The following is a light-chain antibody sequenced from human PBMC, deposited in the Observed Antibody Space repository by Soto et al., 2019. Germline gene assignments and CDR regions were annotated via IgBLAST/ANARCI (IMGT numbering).Light chain of an antibody. CDR1: SSDDGSYNL. J-gene: IGLJ2*01. CDR3: CSYAGSSPHVV. V-gene: IGLV2-23*01. CDR2: EGS. Sequence: QSALTQPASVSGSPGQSITISCTGTSSDDGSYNLVSWYQQHPGKAPKLMIYEGSKRPSGVSNRFSGSKSGNTASLTISGLQAEDEADYYCCSYAGSSPHVVFGGGTQLTVL.